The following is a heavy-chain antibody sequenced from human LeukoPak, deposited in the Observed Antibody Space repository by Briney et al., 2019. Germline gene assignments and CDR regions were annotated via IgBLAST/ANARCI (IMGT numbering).Heavy chain of an antibody. CDR1: GFTFSSYA. CDR3: ARGASGDIRYYYYYYQMDV. V-gene: IGHV3-23*01. Sequence: GGSLRLSCAASGFTFSSYAMSWVRQAPGKGLEWVSTISSSGGSTYYADSVKGRVTISRDYSKNTLYLQMNSLRAEDTAVYYCARGASGDIRYYYYYYQMDVWGKGTTVTVSS. J-gene: IGHJ6*03. D-gene: IGHD3-10*01. CDR2: ISSSGGST.